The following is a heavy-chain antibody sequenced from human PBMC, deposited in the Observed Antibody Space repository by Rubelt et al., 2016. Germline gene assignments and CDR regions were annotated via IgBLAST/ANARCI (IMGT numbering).Heavy chain of an antibody. V-gene: IGHV4-34*01. CDR1: GGSFSGYY. J-gene: IGHJ4*02. CDR2: INHSGST. CDR3: ARSRQWGLDY. D-gene: IGHD6-19*01. Sequence: QVQLQQWGAGLLKPSETLSLTCAVYGGSFSGYYWSWIRQPPGKGLEWIGEINHSGSTNSNTSLKSRATISADTSKNQFALKLSSVTAAYTAVYYWARSRQWGLDYWGQGTLVTVSS.